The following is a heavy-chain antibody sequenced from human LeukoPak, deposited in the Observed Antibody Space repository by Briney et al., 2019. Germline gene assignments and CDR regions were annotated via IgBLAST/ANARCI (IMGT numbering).Heavy chain of an antibody. D-gene: IGHD1-26*01. J-gene: IGHJ4*02. CDR3: ARDPLRERQTGYFDS. Sequence: QLGGSLRLSCAASGFAFSSYAMHWVRQAPGKGLEWVAVISYDGTNKYYADSVKGRFTISRDNSKNTVFLQMSSLRAEDTAVYYCARDPLRERQTGYFDSWGQGTLVTVSS. V-gene: IGHV3-30*04. CDR2: ISYDGTNK. CDR1: GFAFSSYA.